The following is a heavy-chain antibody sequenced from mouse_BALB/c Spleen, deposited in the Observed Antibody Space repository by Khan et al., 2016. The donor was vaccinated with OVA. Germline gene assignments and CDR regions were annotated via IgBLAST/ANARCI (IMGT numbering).Heavy chain of an antibody. D-gene: IGHD1-1*02. CDR1: GYTFASYD. V-gene: IGHV1-85*01. Sequence: QVQLQQSGAELVKPGASVKLSCKASGYTFASYDINWVRQRPEQGLEWIGWIFPGDDSTKYNEKFKGKATLTTDKSSSTAYMQLSRLTSEDSAVYFCARHDYGGNLYWYCDVWGAGTTVTVSS. CDR2: IFPGDDST. CDR3: ARHDYGGNLYWYCDV. J-gene: IGHJ1*01.